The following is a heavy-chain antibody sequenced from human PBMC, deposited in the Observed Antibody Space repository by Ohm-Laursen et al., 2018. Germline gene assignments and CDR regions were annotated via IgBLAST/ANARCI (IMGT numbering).Heavy chain of an antibody. CDR2: ISSSSSYI. V-gene: IGHV3-21*01. D-gene: IGHD6-19*01. CDR1: GFTFSSYS. Sequence: SLRLSCAASGFTFSSYSMNWVRQAPGKGLEWVSSISSSSSYIYYADSVKGRFTISRDNAKNSLYLQMNSLGAEDTAVYYCARTYSSGYYYYYGMDVWGQGTTVTVSS. CDR3: ARTYSSGYYYYYGMDV. J-gene: IGHJ6*02.